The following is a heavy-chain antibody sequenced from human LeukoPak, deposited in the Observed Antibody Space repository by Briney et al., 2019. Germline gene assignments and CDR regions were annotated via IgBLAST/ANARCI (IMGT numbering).Heavy chain of an antibody. V-gene: IGHV3-23*01. Sequence: GGSLRLSCAVSGFTFSSYSMNWVRQAPGKGLEWVSGISGSGDSTYYGDSVKGRFTISRDNLENTLYLQMNSLRAEDTAVYYCAKGRDGYHRVAFGIWGQGTMVTVSS. D-gene: IGHD5-24*01. CDR1: GFTFSSYS. CDR2: ISGSGDST. CDR3: AKGRDGYHRVAFGI. J-gene: IGHJ3*02.